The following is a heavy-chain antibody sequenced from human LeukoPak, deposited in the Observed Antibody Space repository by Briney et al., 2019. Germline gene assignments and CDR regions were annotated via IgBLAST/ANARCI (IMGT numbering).Heavy chain of an antibody. V-gene: IGHV3-64*01. CDR2: ISSNGGST. J-gene: IGHJ3*02. CDR3: ARDPEGVWGAFDI. D-gene: IGHD1-26*01. Sequence: GGSLRLSCAASGFTFSSYAVHWVRQAPGKGLEYVSAISSNGGSTYYANSVKGRFTISRDNSKNTLYLQMGSLRAEDMAVYYCARDPEGVWGAFDIWGQGTMVTVSS. CDR1: GFTFSSYA.